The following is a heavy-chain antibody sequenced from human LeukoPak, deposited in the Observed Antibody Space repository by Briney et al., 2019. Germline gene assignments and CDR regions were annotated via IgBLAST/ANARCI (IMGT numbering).Heavy chain of an antibody. CDR2: ISSSGSTI. CDR3: ARVLWELLTFDY. V-gene: IGHV3-11*01. J-gene: IGHJ4*02. D-gene: IGHD1-26*01. CDR1: GFTFSDYY. Sequence: PGGSLRLSCAASGFTFSDYYMSWIRQAPGKGLEWVSYISSSGSTIYYADSVKGRFTISRDNAKNSLYLQMNGLRAEDTAVYYCARVLWELLTFDYWGQGTLVTVSS.